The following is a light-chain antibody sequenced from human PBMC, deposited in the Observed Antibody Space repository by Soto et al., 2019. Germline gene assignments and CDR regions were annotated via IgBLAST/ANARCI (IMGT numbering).Light chain of an antibody. CDR1: QSISSW. Sequence: DIQMTQSPSTLSASVGDRVTITCRASQSISSWLDWYQQKPWKAPKLLIYDASSLESGVPSRFSGSGSETEFTLNISSLQPDDFATYYCQQYNSYSPWTFGQGTKVEIK. J-gene: IGKJ1*01. V-gene: IGKV1-5*01. CDR2: DAS. CDR3: QQYNSYSPWT.